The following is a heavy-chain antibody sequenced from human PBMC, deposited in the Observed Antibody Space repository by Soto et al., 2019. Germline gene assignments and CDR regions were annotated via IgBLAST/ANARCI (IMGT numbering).Heavy chain of an antibody. Sequence: QLQLQESGPGLVKPSETLSLTCTVSGGSISSFNYFWGWIRQPPGKGLEWIGSLYYSGNTYYNPSLQSRVTLSVDTSKKQCTLTLRSVTAADTAVYYCARGGGSTFNWFDPWGQGTRVTVSP. J-gene: IGHJ5*02. D-gene: IGHD2-15*01. CDR1: GGSISSFNYF. CDR2: LYYSGNT. CDR3: ARGGGSTFNWFDP. V-gene: IGHV4-39*01.